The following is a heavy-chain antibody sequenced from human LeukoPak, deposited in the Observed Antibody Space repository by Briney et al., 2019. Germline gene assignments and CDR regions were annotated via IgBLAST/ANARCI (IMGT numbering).Heavy chain of an antibody. V-gene: IGHV3-23*01. CDR2: ISGSGGST. Sequence: GSLRLSCAASGFTFSSYGMSWVRQAPGKGLEWVSAISGSGGSTYYADSVKGRFTISRDNSKNTLYLQMNSLRAEGTAVYYCAKGVGYCSGGSCQQFDYWGQGTLVTVSS. CDR3: AKGVGYCSGGSCQQFDY. CDR1: GFTFSSYG. D-gene: IGHD2-15*01. J-gene: IGHJ4*02.